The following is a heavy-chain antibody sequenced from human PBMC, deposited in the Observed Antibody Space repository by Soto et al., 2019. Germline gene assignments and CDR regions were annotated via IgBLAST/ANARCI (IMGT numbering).Heavy chain of an antibody. CDR3: AAGTGPRGMFFGVVTPPYYYYGMDV. CDR1: GGSISSSSYY. J-gene: IGHJ6*02. D-gene: IGHD3-3*01. V-gene: IGHV4-39*01. CDR2: IYYSGST. Sequence: SETLSLTCTVSGGSISSSSYYWGWIRQPPGKGLEWIGSIYYSGSTYYNPSLKSRVTISVDTSKNQFSLKLSSVTAADTAVYYCAAGTGPRGMFFGVVTPPYYYYGMDVWGQGTTVTVSS.